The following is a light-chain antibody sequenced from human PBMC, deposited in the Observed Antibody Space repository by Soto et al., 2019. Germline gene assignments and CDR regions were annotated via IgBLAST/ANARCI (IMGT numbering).Light chain of an antibody. J-gene: IGKJ3*01. CDR3: QQLNSYPPFT. V-gene: IGKV1-9*01. CDR1: QGISSY. Sequence: IQLTQSPSSLSASVGDRVTITCRASQGISSYLAWYQQKPGKAPMLLIYAASTLQSGVPSRFSGSGSGTDFTLTISSLQPEDFATYYCQQLNSYPPFTFGPGTKVDIK. CDR2: AAS.